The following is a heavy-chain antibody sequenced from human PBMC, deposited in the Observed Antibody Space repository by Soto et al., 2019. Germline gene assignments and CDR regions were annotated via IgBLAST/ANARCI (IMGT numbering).Heavy chain of an antibody. Sequence: GEALKISCKASGFIVTSYWLSWVRQMPGKGLELMVMLNPKDSFANYSPSFRGHVTISPDTSVTTAYLKWSSLKASDTAIYYCARHKSGGASYPLDXWGQGTLVTVSX. J-gene: IGHJ4*02. CDR3: ARHKSGGASYPLDX. CDR1: GFIVTSYW. D-gene: IGHD3-10*01. V-gene: IGHV5-10-1*01. CDR2: LNPKDSFA.